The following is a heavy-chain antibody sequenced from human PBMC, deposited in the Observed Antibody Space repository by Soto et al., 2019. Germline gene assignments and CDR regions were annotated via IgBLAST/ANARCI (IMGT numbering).Heavy chain of an antibody. V-gene: IGHV3-30-3*01. CDR3: AGAVDYDFWSGSHNWFDP. Sequence: SLRLSCAASGFTYSSYAMHWVRQAPGKGLEWVAVISYDGSNKYYADSVKGRFTISRDNSKNTLYLQMNSLRAEDTAVYYCAGAVDYDFWSGSHNWFDPWGQGTLVTVSS. D-gene: IGHD3-3*01. J-gene: IGHJ5*02. CDR2: ISYDGSNK. CDR1: GFTYSSYA.